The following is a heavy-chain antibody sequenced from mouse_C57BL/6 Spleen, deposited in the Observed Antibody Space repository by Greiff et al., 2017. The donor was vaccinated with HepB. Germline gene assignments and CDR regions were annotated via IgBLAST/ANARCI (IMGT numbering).Heavy chain of an antibody. V-gene: IGHV1-64*01. CDR2: IHPNSGST. Sequence: QVQLKQPGAELVKPGASVKLSCKASGYTFTSYWMHWVKQRPGQGLEWIGMIHPNSGSTNYNEKFKSKATLTVDKSSSTAYMQLSSLTSEDSAVYYCARDSSGGFAYWGQGTLVTVSA. CDR3: ARDSSGGFAY. CDR1: GYTFTSYW. D-gene: IGHD3-2*02. J-gene: IGHJ3*01.